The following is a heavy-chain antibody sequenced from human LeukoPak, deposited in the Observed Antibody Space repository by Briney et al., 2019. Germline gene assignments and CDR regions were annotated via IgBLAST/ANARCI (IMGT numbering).Heavy chain of an antibody. CDR1: GYSFDTYG. J-gene: IGHJ4*02. CDR2: ISVYNGNG. V-gene: IGHV1-18*01. D-gene: IGHD3-10*01. Sequence: ASVMVSFTASGYSFDTYGISWVRQAPGQGLEGMGWISVYNGNGITAQNFQRRVTMTTDTSTSTAYMELRSLRSDDSAVYFCARLRDSNAGNYFDYWGQGTLLTVSS. CDR3: ARLRDSNAGNYFDY.